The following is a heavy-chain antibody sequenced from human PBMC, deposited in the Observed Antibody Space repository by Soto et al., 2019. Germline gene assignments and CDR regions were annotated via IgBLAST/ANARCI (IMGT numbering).Heavy chain of an antibody. Sequence: EVQLLESGGGLVQPGGSLRLSCAASGFTFNNYPMSWVRQAPEKGLEWVSTISVSGDSTYYADSVKGRFTISRDTSQNTLYLQMSSLRAEDTAIYYCAKEYGVGGWCGWSDPWGQGTLVTVSS. CDR2: ISVSGDST. J-gene: IGHJ5*02. D-gene: IGHD6-19*01. V-gene: IGHV3-23*01. CDR1: GFTFNNYP. CDR3: AKEYGVGGWCGWSDP.